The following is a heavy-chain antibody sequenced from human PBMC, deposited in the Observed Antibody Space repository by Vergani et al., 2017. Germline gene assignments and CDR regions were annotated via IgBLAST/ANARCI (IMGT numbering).Heavy chain of an antibody. D-gene: IGHD6-19*01. CDR2: IQFDGINQ. CDR3: AKHFSGWGIDY. J-gene: IGHJ4*02. CDR1: GFTLSNYD. V-gene: IGHV3-30*02. Sequence: QVQLVESGGGVVQRGGSLRLSCATSGFTLSNYDMQWIRQGPGKGLEFVAFIQFDGINQYYADSVKDRFTLSRDISKNALYLQMNSPRTDDTATYYCAKHFSGWGIDYWGQGTQVIVSS.